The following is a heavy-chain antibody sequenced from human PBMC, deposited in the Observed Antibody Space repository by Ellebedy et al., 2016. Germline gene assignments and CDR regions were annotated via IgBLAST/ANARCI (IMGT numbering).Heavy chain of an antibody. D-gene: IGHD3-10*01. CDR2: ISDDNGHT. CDR1: GYSFTGYD. V-gene: IGHV1-18*01. Sequence: ASVKVSCXTSGYSFTGYDINWVRQAPGQGLEWMGWISDDNGHTKYAQRVQGRVTMTTDTSTNTAYMELRSLRSDDTAMYYCAKTSGWGYGENWGQGTLVTVSS. J-gene: IGHJ4*02. CDR3: AKTSGWGYGEN.